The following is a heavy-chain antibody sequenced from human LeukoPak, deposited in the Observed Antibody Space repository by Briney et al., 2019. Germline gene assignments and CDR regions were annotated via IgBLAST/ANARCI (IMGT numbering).Heavy chain of an antibody. CDR3: ARAYNDDYFYYMDV. D-gene: IGHD1-1*01. V-gene: IGHV4-59*11. Sequence: SETLSLTCTVSGGSISSHYWSWIRQPPGKGLEWIGQIYHSGTTNYNPSLKSRVTISVDTSKNQFSLKLTSVTAADTAVYYCARAYNDDYFYYMDVWGKGTTVTVSS. J-gene: IGHJ6*03. CDR1: GGSISSHY. CDR2: IYHSGTT.